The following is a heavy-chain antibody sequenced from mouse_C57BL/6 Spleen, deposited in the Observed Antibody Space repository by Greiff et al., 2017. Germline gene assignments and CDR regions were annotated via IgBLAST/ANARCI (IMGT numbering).Heavy chain of an antibody. V-gene: IGHV5-17*01. CDR1: GFTFSDYG. CDR3: ARGGNYVWYFDV. J-gene: IGHJ1*03. Sequence: EVMLVESGGGLVKPGGSLKLSCAASGFTFSDYGMHWVRQAPEKGLEWVAYISSGSSTIYYADTVKGRFTISRDNAKNTLFLQMTSLRSEDTAMYYCARGGNYVWYFDVWGTGTTVTVSS. CDR2: ISSGSSTI. D-gene: IGHD2-1*01.